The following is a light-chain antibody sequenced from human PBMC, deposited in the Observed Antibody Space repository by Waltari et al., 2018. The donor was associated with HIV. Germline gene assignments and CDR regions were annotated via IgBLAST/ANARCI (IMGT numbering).Light chain of an antibody. CDR2: EGS. Sequence: QSALTQPASVSGSPGQSITISCTGTSSDLGRYNLVSWYQQHPGKAPKLMIYEGSKRPSGVSNRFSGSKSGNTASLTISGLQAEDEADYYCCSYAGSSTLEVFGGGIKLTVL. V-gene: IGLV2-23*01. J-gene: IGLJ2*01. CDR3: CSYAGSSTLEV. CDR1: SSDLGRYNL.